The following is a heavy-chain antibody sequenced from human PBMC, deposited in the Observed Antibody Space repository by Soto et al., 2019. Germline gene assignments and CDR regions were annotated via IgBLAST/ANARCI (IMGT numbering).Heavy chain of an antibody. J-gene: IGHJ4*02. V-gene: IGHV3-23*01. CDR1: GFSSSNYA. Sequence: PGGSLRLSCAASGFSSSNYAVSWVRQTPGRGLEWVASISDKGGSTKYADSVNGRFTISRDNSRNTLFLHMDSLRAEDTAVYYCARLPYSYVSLYFFDFWGQGNQVTVSS. CDR2: ISDKGGST. D-gene: IGHD5-18*01. CDR3: ARLPYSYVSLYFFDF.